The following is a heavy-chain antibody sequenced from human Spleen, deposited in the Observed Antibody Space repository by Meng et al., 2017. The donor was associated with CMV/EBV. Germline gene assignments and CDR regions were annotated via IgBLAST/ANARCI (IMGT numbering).Heavy chain of an antibody. CDR3: VKEAASLGYDY. J-gene: IGHJ4*02. Sequence: LSCAASGFTCSRYGMHWVRQAPGKGLEWVAIIWYDGTNKFYADSVKGRFTISRDNSRNTLYLQMNSLRAEDTAVYYCVKEAASLGYDYWGQGTLVTVSS. D-gene: IGHD2-15*01. CDR2: IWYDGTNK. CDR1: GFTCSRYG. V-gene: IGHV3-33*06.